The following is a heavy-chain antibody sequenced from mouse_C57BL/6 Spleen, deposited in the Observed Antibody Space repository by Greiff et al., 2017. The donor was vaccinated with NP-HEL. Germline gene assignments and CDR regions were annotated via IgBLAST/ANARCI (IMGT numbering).Heavy chain of an antibody. D-gene: IGHD2-14*01. CDR1: GYTFPSYW. J-gene: IGHJ1*03. CDR3: ARRDGVPSFDV. CDR2: IDPSDSYT. Sequence: VQLQQPGAELVKPGASVKLSCKASGYTFPSYWMQWVKQRPGQGLEWIGEIDPSDSYTNYNQKFKGKATLTVDTSSSTAYMQLSSLTSEDSAVYYGARRDGVPSFDVWGTGTTVTVSS. V-gene: IGHV1-50*01.